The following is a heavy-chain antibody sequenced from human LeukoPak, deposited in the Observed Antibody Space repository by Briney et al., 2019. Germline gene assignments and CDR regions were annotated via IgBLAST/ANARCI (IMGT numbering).Heavy chain of an antibody. CDR3: ARSSGQGHYYYYMDV. Sequence: SETLSLTCAVYGGSFSGYYWSWIRQPPGKGLEWIGEINHSGSTNHNPSLKSRVTISVDTSKNQFSLKLSSVTAADTAVYYCARSSGQGHYYYYMDVWGKGTTVTVSS. CDR1: GGSFSGYY. D-gene: IGHD3-22*01. J-gene: IGHJ6*03. V-gene: IGHV4-34*01. CDR2: INHSGST.